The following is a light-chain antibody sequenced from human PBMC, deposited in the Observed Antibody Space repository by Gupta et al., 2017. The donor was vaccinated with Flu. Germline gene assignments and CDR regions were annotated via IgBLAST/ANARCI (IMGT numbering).Light chain of an antibody. V-gene: IGLV1-44*01. CDR1: SANIGSNT. CDR3: AAWDDSMNGWV. J-gene: IGLJ3*02. Sequence: QSVLTQPPSASATPGQRVTISCSGSSANIGSNTVNCYQQLPATAPKLLIYSNNPRPSGVPDRFSGSKSGTSASLAISGLQAEEEADYYCAAWDDSMNGWVFGGGTKLTVL. CDR2: SNN.